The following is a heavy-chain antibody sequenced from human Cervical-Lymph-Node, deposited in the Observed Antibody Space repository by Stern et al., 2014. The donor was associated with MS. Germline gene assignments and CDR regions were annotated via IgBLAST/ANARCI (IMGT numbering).Heavy chain of an antibody. D-gene: IGHD2-15*01. CDR2: IYTSGSA. J-gene: IGHJ3*02. Sequence: QVKLQESGPGLVKPSQTLSLTCTVSRGSITSGSFHWSWVRQPAGKGLAWIGRIYTSGSANYNPSLKSRVSISVDTSKNQFSLKLSSVTAADTAIYYCAREVGLLAATPDAFDIWGQGTMVIVSS. CDR3: AREVGLLAATPDAFDI. CDR1: RGSITSGSFH. V-gene: IGHV4-61*02.